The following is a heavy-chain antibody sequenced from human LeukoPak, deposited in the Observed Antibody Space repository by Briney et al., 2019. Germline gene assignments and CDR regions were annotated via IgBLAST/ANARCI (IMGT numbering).Heavy chain of an antibody. V-gene: IGHV4-39*01. Sequence: PSETLSLTCTVSGGSISSSSYYWGWIRQPPGKGLEWIGSIYYSGSTYYNPSLKSRVTISVDTSKNQFSLKLSSVTAGDTAVYYCARPLITIFGEKVTAMDVWGKGTTVTVSS. J-gene: IGHJ6*03. D-gene: IGHD3-3*01. CDR2: IYYSGST. CDR1: GGSISSSSYY. CDR3: ARPLITIFGEKVTAMDV.